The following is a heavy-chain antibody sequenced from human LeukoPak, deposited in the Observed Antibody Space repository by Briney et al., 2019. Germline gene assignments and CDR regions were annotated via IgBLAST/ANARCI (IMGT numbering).Heavy chain of an antibody. V-gene: IGHV3-49*04. CDR1: GFTFGDYV. D-gene: IGHD6-13*01. CDR3: ARGLYTSSWWTVHYIDV. CDR2: IKSKAFGETT. Sequence: PGGSLRLSCTISGFTFGDYVMTWVRQAPGKGLEGVGFIKSKAFGETTGYAASVKGRFTISRDDSKSIDYLQMNSLKSEDTAMYYCARGLYTSSWWTVHYIDVWGKGTAVTVSS. J-gene: IGHJ6*03.